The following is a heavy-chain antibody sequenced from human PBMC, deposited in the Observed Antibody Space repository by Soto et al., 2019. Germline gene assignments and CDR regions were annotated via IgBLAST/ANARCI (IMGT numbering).Heavy chain of an antibody. CDR1: GFTFSDYY. CDR2: ISSSGSTI. V-gene: IGHV3-11*01. Sequence: GGSLRLSCAASGFTFSDYYMSWIRQAPGKGLEWVSYISSSGSTIYYADSVKGRFTISRDNAKNSLYLQMNSLRAEDTAVYYCARDYIRKEDSSSWWMADYWGQGTLVTVSS. D-gene: IGHD6-13*01. J-gene: IGHJ4*02. CDR3: ARDYIRKEDSSSWWMADY.